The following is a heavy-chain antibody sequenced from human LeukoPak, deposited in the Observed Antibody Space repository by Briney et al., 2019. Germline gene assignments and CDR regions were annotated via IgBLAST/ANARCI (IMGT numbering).Heavy chain of an antibody. V-gene: IGHV4-39*07. Sequence: SETLSLTCTVSGGSISSSSYYWSWIRQPPGKGLEWIGEINHSGSTNYNPSLKSRVTISVDTSKNQFSLKLSSVTAADTAVYYCARGFRYCSGGSCYSRGYYYYYMDVWGKGTTVTVSS. J-gene: IGHJ6*03. CDR1: GGSISSSSYY. D-gene: IGHD2-15*01. CDR3: ARGFRYCSGGSCYSRGYYYYYMDV. CDR2: INHSGST.